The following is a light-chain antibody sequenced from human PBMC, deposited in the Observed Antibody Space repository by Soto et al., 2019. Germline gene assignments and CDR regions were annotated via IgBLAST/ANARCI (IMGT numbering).Light chain of an antibody. J-gene: IGLJ2*01. CDR2: RNN. CDR3: AAWDDSLSGPV. V-gene: IGLV1-47*01. Sequence: QAVVTQPPSASGTPGQRVTISCSGSSSNIGCNYVYSYQQLPGTAPKLLIYRNNPRPSGGPDRFSASKSGTSASLATSGLRSEDEADYYCAAWDDSLSGPVFGGGTKLTVL. CDR1: SSNIGCNY.